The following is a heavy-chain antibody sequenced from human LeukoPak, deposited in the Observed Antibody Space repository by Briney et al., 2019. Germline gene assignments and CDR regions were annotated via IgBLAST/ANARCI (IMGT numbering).Heavy chain of an antibody. CDR3: VRFGVNYNMDV. J-gene: IGHJ6*02. V-gene: IGHV4-59*01. CDR2: IHYSGRA. CDR1: GGSISGYY. Sequence: SETLSLTCSVSGGSISGYYWTWVRQPPGKGLEWIGQIHYSGRADYNPSLKSRITMSVDTSRNQISLKLSSVTAADTAIYYCVRFGVNYNMDVWGQGTTVTVFS. D-gene: IGHD3-16*01.